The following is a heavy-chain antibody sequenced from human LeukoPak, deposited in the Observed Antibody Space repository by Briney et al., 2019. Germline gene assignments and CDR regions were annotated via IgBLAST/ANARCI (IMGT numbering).Heavy chain of an antibody. V-gene: IGHV4-59*01. CDR3: ARCTVDTAMACVDFDY. CDR1: GGSISSYY. Sequence: SETLSLTCTVSGGSISSYYWSWIRQPPGKGLEWIGYIYYSGSTNHNPSLKSRVTISVDTSKNQFSLKLSSVTAADTAVYYCARCTVDTAMACVDFDYWGQGTLVTVSS. D-gene: IGHD5-18*01. CDR2: IYYSGST. J-gene: IGHJ4*02.